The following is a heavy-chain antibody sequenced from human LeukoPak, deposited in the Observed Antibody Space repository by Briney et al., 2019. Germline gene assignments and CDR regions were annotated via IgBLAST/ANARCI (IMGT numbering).Heavy chain of an antibody. V-gene: IGHV4-39*06. J-gene: IGHJ4*02. D-gene: IGHD5-12*01. Sequence: SAALLLPSTVAAGAITSSSYYWCWIRQPPGKGLEWIGIIYYSGSTNYNPSLKSRVTILVDTSKSQFPLRLNSVTAADTAVYDCASLYSGYNWGIDYWGRGTVVTVSS. CDR3: ASLYSGYNWGIDY. CDR2: IYYSGST. CDR1: AGAITSSSYY.